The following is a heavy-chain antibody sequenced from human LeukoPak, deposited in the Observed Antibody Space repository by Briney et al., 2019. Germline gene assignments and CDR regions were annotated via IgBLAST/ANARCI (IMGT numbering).Heavy chain of an antibody. V-gene: IGHV4-34*01. J-gene: IGHJ4*02. Sequence: SETLSLTSAVYGGSFSGYYWSWIRKPPGKGLGWIGEINHSGSTNYNPSLKSRVTISVDTSKNQFSLKLSSVTAADTAVYYCARLTRDYWGQGTLVTVSS. CDR1: GGSFSGYY. CDR3: ARLTRDY. CDR2: INHSGST.